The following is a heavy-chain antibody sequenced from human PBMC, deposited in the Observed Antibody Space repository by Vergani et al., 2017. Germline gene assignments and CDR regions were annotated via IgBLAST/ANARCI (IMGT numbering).Heavy chain of an antibody. CDR1: GYSISSGYY. V-gene: IGHV4-38-2*01. Sequence: QVQLQESGPGLVKPSETLSLTCAVSGYSISSGYYWGWIRQPPGKGLEWIGTIYHSGSTYYNPSLKSRVTISVDRSKNQFSLKLSSVTAADTAVYYCARGGHCSSTSCYLNWFDPWGQGTLVTVSS. CDR3: ARGGHCSSTSCYLNWFDP. D-gene: IGHD2-2*01. CDR2: IYHSGST. J-gene: IGHJ5*02.